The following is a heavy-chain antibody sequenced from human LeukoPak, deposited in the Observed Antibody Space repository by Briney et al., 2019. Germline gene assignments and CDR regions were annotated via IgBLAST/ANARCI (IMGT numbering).Heavy chain of an antibody. Sequence: GASVKVSCKASGYTFTSYGISWVRQAPGQGLEWMGWISAYNGNTNYAQKLQGRVTMTTDTSTSTAYMELRSLRSDDTAVYYCAAMAPGDYGADGAPVYWGQGTLVTVSS. V-gene: IGHV1-18*01. CDR3: AAMAPGDYGADGAPVY. CDR1: GYTFTSYG. J-gene: IGHJ4*02. D-gene: IGHD4-17*01. CDR2: ISAYNGNT.